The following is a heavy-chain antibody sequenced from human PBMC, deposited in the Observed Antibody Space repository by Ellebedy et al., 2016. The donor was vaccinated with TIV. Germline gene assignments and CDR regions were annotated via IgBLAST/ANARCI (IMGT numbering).Heavy chain of an antibody. CDR3: ARVNQWQGFDP. CDR1: GGTFNSIP. V-gene: IGHV1-69*04. Sequence: SVKVSCXASGGTFNSIPFSWVRQAPGQGLEWMGRIIPLLDKPNYAQNFQDRVTITADKSTSTAYMELSSLRSEDTAVYYCARVNQWQGFDPWGQGTLVTVSS. J-gene: IGHJ5*02. D-gene: IGHD6-19*01. CDR2: IIPLLDKP.